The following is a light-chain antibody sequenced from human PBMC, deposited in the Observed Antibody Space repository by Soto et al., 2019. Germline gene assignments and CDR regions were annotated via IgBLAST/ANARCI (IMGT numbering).Light chain of an antibody. CDR2: DAS. V-gene: IGKV1-39*01. CDR3: QQSFSTPWT. J-gene: IGKJ1*01. Sequence: DIQMTQSPSSLSASVGDRVTLTCRASQTISNFLNWYQQKKGNAPKLLIYDASNLHSGVPSRFSGSGSGTDFTLTISSLQPEDFATYFCQQSFSTPWTFGQATKVELK. CDR1: QTISNF.